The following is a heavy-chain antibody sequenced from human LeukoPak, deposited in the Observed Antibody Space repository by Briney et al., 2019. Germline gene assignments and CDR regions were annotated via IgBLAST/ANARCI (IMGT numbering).Heavy chain of an antibody. V-gene: IGHV6-1*01. CDR1: GDSVSSNSAA. CDR2: TYYRSKWYN. D-gene: IGHD6-13*01. J-gene: IGHJ6*03. Sequence: SQTLSLTCAISGDSVSSNSAAWNWIRQSPSRGLEWLGRTYYRSKWYNDYAVSVKSRITINPDTSKNQFSLKLSSVTAADTAVYYCARREGSWSGFTHYYYYYMDVWGKGTTVTVSS. CDR3: ARREGSWSGFTHYYYYYMDV.